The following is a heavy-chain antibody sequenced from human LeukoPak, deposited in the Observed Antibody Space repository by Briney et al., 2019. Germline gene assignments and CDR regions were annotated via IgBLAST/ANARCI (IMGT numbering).Heavy chain of an antibody. V-gene: IGHV4-34*01. CDR3: ARQLQLWPRWGYMDV. D-gene: IGHD5-18*01. CDR1: GGSFSGYY. CDR2: INHSGST. Sequence: PSETLSLTCAVYGGSFSGYYWSWIRQPPGKGLEWIGEINHSGSTNYNPSLKSRVTISVDMSKSQFSLELSSVTAADTAVYYCARQLQLWPRWGYMDVWGKGTTVTVSS. J-gene: IGHJ6*03.